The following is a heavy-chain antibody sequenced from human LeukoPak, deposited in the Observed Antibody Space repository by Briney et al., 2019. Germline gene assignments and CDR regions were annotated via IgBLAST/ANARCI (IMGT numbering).Heavy chain of an antibody. J-gene: IGHJ3*02. CDR3: ARGVLAYCGADCYDDAFDI. CDR1: GGSISSYY. D-gene: IGHD2-21*02. V-gene: IGHV4-59*01. Sequence: SETLPLTCTASGGSISSYYWSWIRQPPGKGLEWIGYIYYSGSTYYNPSLKSRVTISVDTSKNQFSLKLSSVTAADTAVYYCARGVLAYCGADCYDDAFDIWGQGTMVTVSS. CDR2: IYYSGST.